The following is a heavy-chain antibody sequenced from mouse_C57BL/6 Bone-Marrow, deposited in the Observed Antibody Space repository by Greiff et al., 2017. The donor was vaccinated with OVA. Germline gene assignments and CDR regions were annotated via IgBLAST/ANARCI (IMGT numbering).Heavy chain of an antibody. CDR2: FYPGSGSI. CDR3: ARHEEGDYDYDEGGHYYAMDY. J-gene: IGHJ4*01. D-gene: IGHD2-4*01. Sequence: QVQLQQSGAELVKPGASVKLSCKASGYTFTEYTIHWVKQRSGQGLEWIGWFYPGSGSIKYNEKFKDKATLTADKSSSTVYMELSRLTSEDSAVYFCARHEEGDYDYDEGGHYYAMDYWGQGTSVTVSS. V-gene: IGHV1-62-2*01. CDR1: GYTFTEYT.